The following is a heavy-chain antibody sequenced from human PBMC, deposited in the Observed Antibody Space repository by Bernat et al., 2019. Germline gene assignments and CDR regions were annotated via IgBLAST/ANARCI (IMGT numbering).Heavy chain of an antibody. CDR3: AREPSTVTTVYFQH. D-gene: IGHD4-17*01. CDR1: GFTFSSYA. Sequence: QVQLVESGGGVVQPGGSLRLSCAASGFTFSSYAMHWVRQAPGKGLEWVAVISYDGSNKYYADSVKGRFTISRDNSKNTLYLQMNSLRAEDTAVYYCAREPSTVTTVYFQHWGQGTLVTVSS. V-gene: IGHV3-30*01. CDR2: ISYDGSNK. J-gene: IGHJ1*01.